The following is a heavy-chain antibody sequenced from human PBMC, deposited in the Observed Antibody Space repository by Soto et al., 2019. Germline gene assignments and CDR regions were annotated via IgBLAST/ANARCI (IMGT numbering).Heavy chain of an antibody. Sequence: PSETLSLTCTVSGGSISSYYWSWIRQPPGKGLEWIGYIYYSGSTNYNPSLKSRVTISVDTSKNQFSLKLSSVTAADTAVYYCGRHPDGYWGQGTLVTVSS. V-gene: IGHV4-59*08. CDR2: IYYSGST. CDR3: GRHPDGY. CDR1: GGSISSYY. J-gene: IGHJ4*02.